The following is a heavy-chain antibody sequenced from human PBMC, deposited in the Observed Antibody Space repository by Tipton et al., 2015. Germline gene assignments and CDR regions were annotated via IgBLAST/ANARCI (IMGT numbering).Heavy chain of an antibody. V-gene: IGHV4-34*10. J-gene: IGHJ4*02. CDR2: IDHGGTT. Sequence: LRLSCAVSGGSFTAYHWSWVRQRPGKGLEWIGEIDHGGTTNYNPSLKSRITMSVDTSKNQFSLKLNSVTAADTAVYFCAREERYCSSTNCYNAYFDYWGQGTLVTVSS. D-gene: IGHD2-2*02. CDR3: AREERYCSSTNCYNAYFDY. CDR1: GGSFTAYH.